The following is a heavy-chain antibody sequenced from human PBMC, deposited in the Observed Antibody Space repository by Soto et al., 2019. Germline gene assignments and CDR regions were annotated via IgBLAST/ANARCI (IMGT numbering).Heavy chain of an antibody. CDR3: AKGGRQWLVTSDFNY. CDR1: GFNFSSYS. D-gene: IGHD6-19*01. V-gene: IGHV3-48*01. J-gene: IGHJ4*02. Sequence: PGGSLRLSCAASGFNFSSYSMNWVRQAPGKGLEWLSYISSSSSTIYYADSVKGRFTISRDSSKNTVSLEMTSLRAEDTAVYYCAKGGRQWLVTSDFNYWGQGALVTVSS. CDR2: ISSSSSTI.